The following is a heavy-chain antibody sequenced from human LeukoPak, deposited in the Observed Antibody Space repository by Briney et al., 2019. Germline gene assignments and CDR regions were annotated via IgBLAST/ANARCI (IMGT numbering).Heavy chain of an antibody. J-gene: IGHJ4*02. CDR1: GFTFSSYG. Sequence: GSLRLSCAASGFTFSSYGMHWVRQAPGKGLEWVAVISYDGSKKYHADSVKGRFTISRDNSKNTLYLQMNSLRDEGTAVYYCAKETQDYGGYDYWGQGTLVTVSS. CDR2: ISYDGSKK. V-gene: IGHV3-30*18. D-gene: IGHD4-23*01. CDR3: AKETQDYGGYDY.